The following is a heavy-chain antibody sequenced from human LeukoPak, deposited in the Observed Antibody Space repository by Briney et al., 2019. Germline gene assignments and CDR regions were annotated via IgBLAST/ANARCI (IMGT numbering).Heavy chain of an antibody. Sequence: GGSLRLSCAASGFTFSSYGMHWVRQAPGKGLEWVAIISYDGSNKYYADSVKGRFTISRDNSKNTLFLQMSSLRVEDTAVYYCAKDLGYDSSGRIDYWGQGTLVTVPS. D-gene: IGHD3-22*01. CDR1: GFTFSSYG. J-gene: IGHJ4*02. CDR2: ISYDGSNK. CDR3: AKDLGYDSSGRIDY. V-gene: IGHV3-30*18.